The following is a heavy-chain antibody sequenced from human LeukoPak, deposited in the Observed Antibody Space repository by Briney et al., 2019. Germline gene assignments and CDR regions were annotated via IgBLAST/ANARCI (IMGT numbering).Heavy chain of an antibody. D-gene: IGHD2-21*01. CDR3: AKAPVTTCRGAYCYPFDY. J-gene: IGHJ4*02. CDR2: ISDSGNT. V-gene: IGHV3-23*01. CDR1: GFTLSSYA. Sequence: GGSLRLSCAASGFTLSSYAMSWVRQAPGKGLEWVSAISDSGNTYHADSVKGRFTISRGSSKNTLFLQMNRLRPEDAAVYYCAKAPVTTCRGAYCYPFDYWGQGTLVTVSS.